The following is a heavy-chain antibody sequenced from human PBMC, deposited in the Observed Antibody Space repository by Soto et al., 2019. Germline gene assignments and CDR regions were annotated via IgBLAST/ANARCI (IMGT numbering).Heavy chain of an antibody. CDR3: ARDQDETVDY. J-gene: IGHJ4*02. D-gene: IGHD1-1*01. CDR1: GYTFTSYA. CDR2: INDGNGNT. Sequence: ASVKVSCKASGYTFTSYAMHWVRQAPGQRLEWMGWINDGNGNTKYSNKLQGRVTITRETSASKEYMELSRLRSEETAVYYCARDQDETVDYWGQGTLVTV. V-gene: IGHV1-3*01.